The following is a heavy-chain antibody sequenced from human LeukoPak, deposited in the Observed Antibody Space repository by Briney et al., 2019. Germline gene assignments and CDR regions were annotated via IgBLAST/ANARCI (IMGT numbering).Heavy chain of an antibody. CDR1: GFTFGSHA. CDR3: GKTTVGYSSGQKPAWPVDF. CDR2: IFGSGGSP. J-gene: IGHJ4*02. V-gene: IGHV3-23*01. D-gene: IGHD5-18*01. Sequence: PGGSLRLSCEASGFTFGSHAMYWVRQAPGKGLEWVAGIFGSGGSPHYADSVKDRFTISRDNPRNTVYLQINSLRDDDTAVYYCGKTTVGYSSGQKPAWPVDFWGQGTLVTVSS.